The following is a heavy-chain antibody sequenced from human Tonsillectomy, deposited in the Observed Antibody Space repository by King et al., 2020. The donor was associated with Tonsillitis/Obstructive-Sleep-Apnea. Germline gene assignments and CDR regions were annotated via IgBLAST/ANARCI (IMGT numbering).Heavy chain of an antibody. J-gene: IGHJ6*02. Sequence: LQLQESGPGLVKPSETLSLTCTVSDGSINYYYWSWIRQPAGKGLEWIGRIYTSGNTNYNPSLMSRVTMSVDTYKNKFFLKLTTLTAADTAVYYCARAMGLVGYTYYHAMDVWGQGTTVTVSS. V-gene: IGHV4-4*07. CDR3: ARAMGLVGYTYYHAMDV. D-gene: IGHD1-26*01. CDR1: DGSINYYY. CDR2: IYTSGNT.